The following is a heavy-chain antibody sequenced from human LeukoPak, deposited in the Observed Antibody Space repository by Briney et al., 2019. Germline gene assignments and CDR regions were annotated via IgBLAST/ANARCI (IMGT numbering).Heavy chain of an antibody. CDR3: ARDGGELWPLDE. CDR2: IKPDGSET. Sequence: GGSLRLSCVASGFPFKGYWMTCVRQSPGKGLDWVANIKPDGSETNYLDSVKGRFTISRDNARDSLFLEMNNLRVDDTAVYYCARDGGELWPLDEWGQGILVTVSS. J-gene: IGHJ4*02. D-gene: IGHD3-10*01. V-gene: IGHV3-7*01. CDR1: GFPFKGYW.